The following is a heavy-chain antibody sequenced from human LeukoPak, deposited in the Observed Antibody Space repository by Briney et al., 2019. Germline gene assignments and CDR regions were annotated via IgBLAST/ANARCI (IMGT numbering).Heavy chain of an antibody. CDR3: ARDSSGTDI. J-gene: IGHJ3*02. Sequence: GGSLRLSCAASGFTYSSYSMNWVRQAPGKGLEWVSFISSSSSYIYYADSVKGRLTISRDNAKNSLHLQMNSLRAEDTAVYYCARDSSGTDIWGQGTMVTVSS. CDR1: GFTYSSYS. V-gene: IGHV3-21*01. D-gene: IGHD3-10*01. CDR2: ISSSSSYI.